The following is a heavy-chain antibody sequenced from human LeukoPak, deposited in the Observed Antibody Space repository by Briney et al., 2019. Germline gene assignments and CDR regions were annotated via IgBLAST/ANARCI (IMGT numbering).Heavy chain of an antibody. V-gene: IGHV3-66*01. D-gene: IGHD2-2*01. CDR3: AREHIVVVPAAIYVGSAFDI. CDR2: IYSGGST. J-gene: IGHJ3*02. Sequence: GGSLRLSCAASGFTVSSNYMSWVRQAPGKGLKWVSVIYSGGSTYYADSVKGRFTISRDNSKNTLYLQMNSLRAEDTAVYYCAREHIVVVPAAIYVGSAFDIWGQGTMVTVSS. CDR1: GFTVSSNY.